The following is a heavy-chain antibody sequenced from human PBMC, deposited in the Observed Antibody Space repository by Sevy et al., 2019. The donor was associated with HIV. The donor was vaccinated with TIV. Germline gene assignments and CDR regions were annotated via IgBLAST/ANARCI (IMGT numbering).Heavy chain of an antibody. CDR1: GFTFSSYA. V-gene: IGHV3-30*04. CDR2: ISYDGSNK. D-gene: IGHD3-10*01. CDR3: ARVIDYGSGSYSQRNDY. J-gene: IGHJ4*02. Sequence: GGSLRLSCAASGFTFSSYAMDWVRQAPGKGLEWVAVISYDGSNKYYADSVKGRFTISRDNSKNTLYLQMNSLRAEDTAVYYCARVIDYGSGSYSQRNDYWGQGTLVTVSS.